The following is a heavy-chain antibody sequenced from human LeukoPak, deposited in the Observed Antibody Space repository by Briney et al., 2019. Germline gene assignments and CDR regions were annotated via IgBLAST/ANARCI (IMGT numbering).Heavy chain of an antibody. CDR2: IYYSGST. V-gene: IGHV4-39*07. CDR1: GGSISSSNYY. J-gene: IGHJ3*02. CDR3: ARGGGIVGATDAFGI. Sequence: SETLSLTCTVSGGSISSSNYYWGWIRQPPGKDLEWIGTIYYSGSTYYNPSLKSRVTISVDTSKNQFSLRLSSVPAADTAVYYCARGGGIVGATDAFGIWGQGTMVTVSS. D-gene: IGHD1-26*01.